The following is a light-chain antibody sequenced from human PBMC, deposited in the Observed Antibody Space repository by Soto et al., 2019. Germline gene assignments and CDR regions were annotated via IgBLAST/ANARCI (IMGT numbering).Light chain of an antibody. Sequence: DIQMTQSPSALSASVGDRVTITCRASQTISSWLAWYQQKPGKAPNLLIYKASTLESGVPSRFSGSGSGTEFTLTISSLQTEDFATYYCQQYMNFWTFGLGTQVDIK. CDR1: QTISSW. V-gene: IGKV1-5*03. J-gene: IGKJ1*01. CDR3: QQYMNFWT. CDR2: KAS.